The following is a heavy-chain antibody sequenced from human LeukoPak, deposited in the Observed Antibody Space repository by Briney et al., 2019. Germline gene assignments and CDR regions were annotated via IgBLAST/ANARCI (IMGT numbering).Heavy chain of an antibody. D-gene: IGHD1-14*01. V-gene: IGHV4-31*03. CDR1: GGSISSGGYY. Sequence: PSETLSLTCTVSGGSISSGGYYWSWIRQHPGKGLEWIGYIYYSGSTYYNPSLKSRVSMSVHTSKNQFSLKLSSVTAADTAVYYCARDGFYYHYYMDVWGEGTTVTVSS. CDR2: IYYSGST. CDR3: ARDGFYYHYYMDV. J-gene: IGHJ6*03.